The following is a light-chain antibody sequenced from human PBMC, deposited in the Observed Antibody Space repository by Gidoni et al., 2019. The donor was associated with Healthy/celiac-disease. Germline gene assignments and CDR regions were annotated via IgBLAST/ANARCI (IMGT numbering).Light chain of an antibody. Sequence: LQMTHSPSTLSASVGDRVTITCRASQSISSWFAWYQQKPGKAPKLLIYKASSLESGVPSRFSGSGSGTEFTLTISSLQPDDFATYYCQQYNSYPTFGPGTKVDIK. CDR2: KAS. V-gene: IGKV1-5*03. CDR3: QQYNSYPT. J-gene: IGKJ3*01. CDR1: QSISSW.